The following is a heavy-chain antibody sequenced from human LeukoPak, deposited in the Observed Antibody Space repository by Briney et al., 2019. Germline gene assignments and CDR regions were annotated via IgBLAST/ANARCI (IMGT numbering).Heavy chain of an antibody. CDR2: IYYSGST. J-gene: IGHJ4*02. D-gene: IGHD3-9*01. CDR1: GGSISSYY. Sequence: KPSETLSLTCTVSGGSISSYYWSWIRQPPGKGLEWIGYIYYSGSTNYNPSLKSRVTISVDTSKNQFSLKLSSVTAADTAVYYCARLIKNYDILTGYYSRGYFDYWGQGTLVTVSS. V-gene: IGHV4-59*01. CDR3: ARLIKNYDILTGYYSRGYFDY.